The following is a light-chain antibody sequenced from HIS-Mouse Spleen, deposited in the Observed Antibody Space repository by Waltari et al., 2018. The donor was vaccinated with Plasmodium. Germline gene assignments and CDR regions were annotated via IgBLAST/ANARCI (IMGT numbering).Light chain of an antibody. CDR3: CSYAGSYTLV. CDR1: KLGDKY. CDR2: QDS. J-gene: IGLJ2*01. V-gene: IGLV3-1*01. Sequence: SYELTQPPSVSVSPGQTASITCSGDKLGDKYPCWYQQKPGQSPVLVIYQDSKRPSGLPERFSGSNSGNTATLTISGTQAMDEADYYCCSYAGSYTLVFGGGTKLTVL.